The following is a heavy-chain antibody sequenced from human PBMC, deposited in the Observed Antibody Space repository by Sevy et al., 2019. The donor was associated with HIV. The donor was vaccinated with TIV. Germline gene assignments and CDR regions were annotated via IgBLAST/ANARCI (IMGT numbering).Heavy chain of an antibody. Sequence: GGSLRLSCAASGFTFSSYGMHWVRQAPGKGLEWVAVIWYDGSNKYYADSVKGRFTISRDNSKNTLYLQMNSLRAEDTAVYYCARDSGGISAAGTPISEYFQHWGQGTLVTVSS. V-gene: IGHV3-33*01. CDR3: ARDSGGISAAGTPISEYFQH. D-gene: IGHD6-13*01. J-gene: IGHJ1*01. CDR2: IWYDGSNK. CDR1: GFTFSSYG.